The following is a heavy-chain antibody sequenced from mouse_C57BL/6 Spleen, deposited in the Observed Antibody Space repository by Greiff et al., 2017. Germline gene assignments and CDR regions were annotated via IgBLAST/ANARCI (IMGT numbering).Heavy chain of an antibody. V-gene: IGHV2-5*01. J-gene: IGHJ1*03. CDR3: AKSYDGPSYWYFDV. CDR2: IWRVGST. CDR1: GFSLTSYG. D-gene: IGHD2-3*01. Sequence: QVQLKESGPGLVQPSQSLSITCTVSGFSLTSYGVHWVRQSPGKGLEWLGVIWRVGSTDYNAAFMSRLSITKDNSKSQVFFKMNSLQADDTAIYYCAKSYDGPSYWYFDVWGTGTTVTVSS.